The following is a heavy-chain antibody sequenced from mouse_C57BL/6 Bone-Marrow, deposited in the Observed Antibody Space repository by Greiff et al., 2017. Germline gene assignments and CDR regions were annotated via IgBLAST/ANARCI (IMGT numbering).Heavy chain of an antibody. CDR2: ILPGSGST. CDR1: GYTFTGYW. CDR3: ARWTTEFAD. J-gene: IGHJ3*01. V-gene: IGHV1-9*01. Sequence: VKLQESGAELMKPGASVKLSCKATGYTFTGYWIEWVKQRPGHGLEWIGEILPGSGSTNYHEKFKGKATFSADTASNTAYMRLSSRTTEDSAIYYCARWTTEFADWGKGTLVTVSA. D-gene: IGHD2-12*01.